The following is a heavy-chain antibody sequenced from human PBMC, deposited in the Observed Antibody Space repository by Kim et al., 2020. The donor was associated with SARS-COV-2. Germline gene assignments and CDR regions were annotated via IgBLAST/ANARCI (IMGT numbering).Heavy chain of an antibody. V-gene: IGHV3-74*01. D-gene: IGHD3-3*01. Sequence: GGSLRLSCAASGFSFSSYWMHWVRQAPGKGLVWVSRINSDGSSTSYADSVKGRFTISRDNAKNTLYVQMNSLRAEDTAVYYCAREGADYDFWSGYTAGKNWFDPWGQGTLVTVSS. CDR1: GFSFSSYW. J-gene: IGHJ5*02. CDR2: INSDGSST. CDR3: AREGADYDFWSGYTAGKNWFDP.